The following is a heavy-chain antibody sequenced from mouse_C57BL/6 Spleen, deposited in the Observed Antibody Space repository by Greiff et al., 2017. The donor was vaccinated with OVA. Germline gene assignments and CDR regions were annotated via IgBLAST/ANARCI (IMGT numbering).Heavy chain of an antibody. CDR3: ARVGADYYGSSLWFAY. D-gene: IGHD1-1*01. J-gene: IGHJ3*01. Sequence: EVKLMESGPELVKPGASVKIPCKASGYTFTDYNMDWVKQSHGKSLEWIGDINPNNGGTIYNQKFKGKATLTVDKSSSTAYMELRSLTSEDTAVYYCARVGADYYGSSLWFAYWGQGTLVTVSA. V-gene: IGHV1-18*01. CDR1: GYTFTDYN. CDR2: INPNNGGT.